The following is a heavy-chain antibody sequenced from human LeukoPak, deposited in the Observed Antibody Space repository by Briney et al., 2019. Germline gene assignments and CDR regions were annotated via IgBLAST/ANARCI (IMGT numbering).Heavy chain of an antibody. CDR3: ARDHHDYSNPRGFDY. D-gene: IGHD4-11*01. Sequence: GGSLRLSCAASGFTFSDYYMSWIRQAPGKGLEWVSYISSSSSTIYYADSVKGRFTISRDNAKNSLYLQMNSLRAEDTAVYYCARDHHDYSNPRGFDYWGQGTLVTVSS. V-gene: IGHV3-11*04. CDR1: GFTFSDYY. CDR2: ISSSSSTI. J-gene: IGHJ4*02.